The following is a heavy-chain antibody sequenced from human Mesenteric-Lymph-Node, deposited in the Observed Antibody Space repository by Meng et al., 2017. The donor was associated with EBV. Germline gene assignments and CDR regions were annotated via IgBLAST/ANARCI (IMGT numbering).Heavy chain of an antibody. CDR3: ARSAGGDYFDY. J-gene: IGHJ4*02. V-gene: IGHV4-30-2*01. Sequence: LQLQDAGPGLVRPSQTLSLTCAVSGGSIISGGYSWSWIRQAPGKGLEWIGFIYHSGTTYLNPSLRSRVNLSVDTSKNQFSLNLRSVSAADTAIYYCARSAGGDYFDYWGQGTLVTVSS. D-gene: IGHD1-26*01. CDR2: IYHSGTT. CDR1: GGSIISGGYS.